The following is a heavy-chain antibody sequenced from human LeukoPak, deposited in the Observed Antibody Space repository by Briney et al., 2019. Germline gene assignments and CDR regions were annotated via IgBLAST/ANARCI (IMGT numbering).Heavy chain of an antibody. D-gene: IGHD6-19*01. J-gene: IGHJ4*02. Sequence: GASVKVSCKASGYTFTGYYMHWVRQAPGQGLEWMGWINPNSGGTNYAQKFQGRVTMTRDTSISTAYMELSRLRSDDTAVYYCARWSRQVAQWLVSLEIDYWGQGTLVTVSS. V-gene: IGHV1-2*02. CDR1: GYTFTGYY. CDR3: ARWSRQVAQWLVSLEIDY. CDR2: INPNSGGT.